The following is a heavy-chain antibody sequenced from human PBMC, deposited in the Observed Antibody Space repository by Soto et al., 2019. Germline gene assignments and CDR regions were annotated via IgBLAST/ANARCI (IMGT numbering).Heavy chain of an antibody. Sequence: PSETLSLTCAVYGGSFRGYYLSWIRQPPGKGLEWIGEINHSGSTDYNPSLKSRVTISVDTSKNQFSLKLSSVTAADTAVYYCARMGYCSGGSCYPGWYFDYWGQGTLVTVSS. D-gene: IGHD2-15*01. V-gene: IGHV4-34*01. CDR3: ARMGYCSGGSCYPGWYFDY. CDR1: GGSFRGYY. CDR2: INHSGST. J-gene: IGHJ4*02.